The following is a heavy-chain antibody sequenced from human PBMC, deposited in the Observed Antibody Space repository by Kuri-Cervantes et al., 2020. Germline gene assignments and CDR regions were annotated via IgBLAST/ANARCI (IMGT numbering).Heavy chain of an antibody. V-gene: IGHV3-15*01. D-gene: IGHD3-10*01. CDR1: GFTFSNAW. CDR3: TTDSYGSGSFDY. CDR2: IKSKTGGGTT. J-gene: IGHJ4*02. Sequence: GESLKISCAASGFTFSNAWMSWVRQAPGKGLEWVGRIKSKTGGGTTDYAAPVKGRFTISRDDSKNTLYLQMNSLKTEDTAVYYCTTDSYGSGSFDYWGQGTLVTVSS.